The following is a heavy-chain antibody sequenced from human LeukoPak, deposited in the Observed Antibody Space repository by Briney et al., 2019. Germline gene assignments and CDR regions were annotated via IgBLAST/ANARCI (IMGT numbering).Heavy chain of an antibody. V-gene: IGHV3-30*02. CDR1: GFTFSSYG. CDR3: AKDLRIAATGTTGDY. CDR2: IRFDLSNK. J-gene: IGHJ4*02. Sequence: PGGSLRLPCAASGFTFSSYGMHWVRQAPGKGLEWVGFIRFDLSNKFHADSVKGRFTISRDNSKNTLYLQMNSLRADDTAVYYCAKDLRIAATGTTGDYWGQGTLVTVSS. D-gene: IGHD6-13*01.